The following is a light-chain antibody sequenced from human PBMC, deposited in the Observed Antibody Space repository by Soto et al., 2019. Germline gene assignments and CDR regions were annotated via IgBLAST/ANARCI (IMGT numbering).Light chain of an antibody. J-gene: IGKJ1*01. CDR1: QTISSW. Sequence: DIQMTKAPSTLAAAVGDRVSFTCRANQTISSWLAWYQQKPGKAPKLLIYKASSLEIGVPSRFSGSGSGTEFTLTISSLQAGDFATYYCQQYNGYSRTFAQGTKVYIK. V-gene: IGKV1-5*03. CDR2: KAS. CDR3: QQYNGYSRT.